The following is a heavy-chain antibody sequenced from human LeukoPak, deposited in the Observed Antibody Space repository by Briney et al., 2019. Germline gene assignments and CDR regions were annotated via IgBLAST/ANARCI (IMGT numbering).Heavy chain of an antibody. CDR2: IKHDGSEK. V-gene: IGHV3-7*01. D-gene: IGHD6-19*01. CDR1: GFIFNNFW. Sequence: GGSLRLSCAASGFIFNNFWMTWVRQAPGKGLEWVASIKHDGSEKYYVDSVMGRFTLSRDKAQKSLYLQMNSLRAEDTAVYYCAREGSGWYRRLEYWGQGTLVTVSS. CDR3: AREGSGWYRRLEY. J-gene: IGHJ4*02.